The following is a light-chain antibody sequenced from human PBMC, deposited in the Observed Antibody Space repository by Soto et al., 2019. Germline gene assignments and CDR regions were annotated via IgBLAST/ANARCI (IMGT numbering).Light chain of an antibody. V-gene: IGLV1-36*01. CDR2: YDD. J-gene: IGLJ2*01. Sequence: QPVLTQPPSVSAAPRQRVTISCSGSSSNIGNNAVNWYQQLPGKAPKLLIYYDDLLPSGVSDRFSGSKSGTSASLAISGLQSEDEGDYYCATWDDSLNGVVFGGGTKLTVL. CDR1: SSNIGNNA. CDR3: ATWDDSLNGVV.